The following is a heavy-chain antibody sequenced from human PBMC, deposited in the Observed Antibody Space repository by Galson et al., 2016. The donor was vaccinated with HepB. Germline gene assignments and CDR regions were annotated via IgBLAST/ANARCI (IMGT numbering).Heavy chain of an antibody. CDR3: ARRTDRSGSSDGLYWYCDL. D-gene: IGHD3-22*01. CDR2: IYPDDSDP. J-gene: IGHJ2*01. Sequence: QSGAEVKKPGESLKISCQGSGYSFTSYWIGWVRQMPGKGLEWMGSIYPDDSDPTYSPSFQGQVTISADKSISTDYLQWNSLKASDTAMYYCARRTDRSGSSDGLYWYCDLWGRGTLVTVSS. V-gene: IGHV5-51*01. CDR1: GYSFTSYW.